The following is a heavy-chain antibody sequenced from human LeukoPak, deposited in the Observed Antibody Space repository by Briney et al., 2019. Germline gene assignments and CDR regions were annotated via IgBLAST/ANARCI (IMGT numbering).Heavy chain of an antibody. Sequence: GGSLRLSCAASGFTFSSYAMHWVRQAPGKGLEWVAVISPDGSRTYYADSVKGRFTISRDNSKNTLYLQMNSLRAEDTAVYYCAKDHPAIGLDYWGQGTLVTVSS. CDR2: ISPDGSRT. CDR3: AKDHPAIGLDY. V-gene: IGHV3-30*04. J-gene: IGHJ4*02. CDR1: GFTFSSYA. D-gene: IGHD2-2*01.